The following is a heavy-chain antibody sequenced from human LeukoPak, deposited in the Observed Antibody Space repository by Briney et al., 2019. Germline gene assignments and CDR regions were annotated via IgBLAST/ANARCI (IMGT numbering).Heavy chain of an antibody. D-gene: IGHD3-16*01. J-gene: IGHJ4*02. CDR1: GFTFSSYS. Sequence: GGSLRLSCAASGFTFSSYSMNWVRQAPGKGLEWVSIIGGSGGSTKYADPVKGRFTISRDNSKNTLYLQMNSLRAEDTAVYYCARDFDYVWGNPDYWGRGTLVIVSS. CDR2: IGGSGGST. V-gene: IGHV3-23*01. CDR3: ARDFDYVWGNPDY.